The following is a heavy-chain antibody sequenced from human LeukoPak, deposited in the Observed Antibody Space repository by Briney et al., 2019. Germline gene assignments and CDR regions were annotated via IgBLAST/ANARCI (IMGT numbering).Heavy chain of an antibody. CDR2: ISSSSSYI. CDR1: GFTFSSYS. D-gene: IGHD2-2*01. J-gene: IGHJ5*02. V-gene: IGHV3-21*01. CDR3: ARVRVPAAAFDP. Sequence: GGSLRLSCAASGFTFSSYSMNWVRQAPGKGLEWVSSISSSSSYIYYADSVKGRFTISRDNAKNSLYLQMNSLRAEDTAVYYCARVRVPAAAFDPWGQGTLVTVSS.